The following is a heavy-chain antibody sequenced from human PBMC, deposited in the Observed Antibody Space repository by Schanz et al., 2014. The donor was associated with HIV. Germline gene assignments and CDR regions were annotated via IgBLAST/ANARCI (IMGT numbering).Heavy chain of an antibody. J-gene: IGHJ3*02. CDR2: ITWNSITI. V-gene: IGHV3-74*01. CDR1: GFTFSSYW. CDR3: AKGTFLAADGHDAFDI. Sequence: EVQLVESGGGLVQPGGSLRLSCAASGFTFSSYWMHWVRQAPGKGLVWVSGITWNSITIDYADSVKGRFTISRDNAKNSLYLQMNSLRPEDTALYYCAKGTFLAADGHDAFDIWGQGTMVTVSS. D-gene: IGHD6-13*01.